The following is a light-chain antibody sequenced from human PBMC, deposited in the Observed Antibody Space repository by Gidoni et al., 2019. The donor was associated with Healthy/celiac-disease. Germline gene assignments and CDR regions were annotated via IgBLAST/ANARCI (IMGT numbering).Light chain of an antibody. CDR2: DAS. Sequence: EIVLTQSPATLSLSPGERATLSCRASQSVSSYLAWYQQKPGQAPRLLIYDASNRATVIPARFSGSGSGTDFTLTISSLEPEDFAVYYCQQRSNWPPYTFGQGTKLKIK. J-gene: IGKJ2*01. V-gene: IGKV3-11*01. CDR3: QQRSNWPPYT. CDR1: QSVSSY.